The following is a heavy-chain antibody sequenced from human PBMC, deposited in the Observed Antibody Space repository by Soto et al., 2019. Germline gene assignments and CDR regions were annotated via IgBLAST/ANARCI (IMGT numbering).Heavy chain of an antibody. CDR2: IGGDGRST. CDR1: GFTFSTYA. V-gene: IGHV3-64D*06. D-gene: IGHD4-17*01. J-gene: IGHJ6*02. CDR3: VKDHGDYTQYYYYYYGLDV. Sequence: GGSLRLSCSASGFTFSTYAMHWVRQAPGKGLEYVSGIGGDGRSTNYADSVKGRFTISRDNSKTSLYLQMSSLRPEDTAVYFCVKDHGDYTQYYYYYYGLDVWGQGTTVTVSS.